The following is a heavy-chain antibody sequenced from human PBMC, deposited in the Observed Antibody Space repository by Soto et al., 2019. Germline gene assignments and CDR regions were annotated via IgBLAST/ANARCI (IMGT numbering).Heavy chain of an antibody. V-gene: IGHV2-5*02. CDR2: IYWDDDK. CDR1: GFSLSTSGVG. Sequence: SGPTLVNPTQTLTLTCTFSGFSLSTSGVGVGWIRQPPGKALEWLALIYWDDDKRYSPSLKSRLTITKDTSKNQVVLTMTNMDPVDTATYYCVSAEDYYDSSGYYRYWGQGTLVTVSS. D-gene: IGHD3-22*01. J-gene: IGHJ4*02. CDR3: VSAEDYYDSSGYYRY.